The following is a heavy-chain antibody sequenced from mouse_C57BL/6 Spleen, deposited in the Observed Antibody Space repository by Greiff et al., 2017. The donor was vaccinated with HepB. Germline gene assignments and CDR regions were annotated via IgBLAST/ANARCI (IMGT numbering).Heavy chain of an antibody. CDR3: ARPRVLDY. CDR1: GYTFTDYY. Sequence: EVQLQQSGPELVKPGASVKISCKASGYTFTDYYMNWVKQSHGKSLEWIGDINPNNGGTSYNQKFKGKATLTVDTSSSTAYMELRSLTSEDSAVYYCARPRVLDYWGQGTLVTVSA. V-gene: IGHV1-26*01. J-gene: IGHJ3*01. CDR2: INPNNGGT.